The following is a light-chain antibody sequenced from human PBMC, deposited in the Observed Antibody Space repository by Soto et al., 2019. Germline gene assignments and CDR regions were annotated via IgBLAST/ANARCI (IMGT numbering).Light chain of an antibody. V-gene: IGLV3-21*01. CDR2: YDS. J-gene: IGLJ2*01. CDR3: QVWEATGDQVV. Sequence: SYELTQPPSVSVAPGETVRISCGGNNVGSRSVHWYQQKPGQAPFLVIYYDSDRPSGIPERFSGSNSGNTATLIISRVEAGDEADYYCQVWEATGDQVVFGGGTKLTVL. CDR1: NVGSRS.